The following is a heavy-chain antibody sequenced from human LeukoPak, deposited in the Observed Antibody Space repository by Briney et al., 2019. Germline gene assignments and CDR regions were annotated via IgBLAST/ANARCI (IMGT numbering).Heavy chain of an antibody. CDR3: ARDRPSDQFLFYQTFDC. Sequence: GGSLRLSCEASEFTFNHYWMSWVRQAPGKGLEWVANIKEDGSETYYVDSVEGRFTISRGNANNALYLQMNDLRAEDTAVYYCARDRPSDQFLFYQTFDCWGQGTLVAVSS. CDR1: EFTFNHYW. CDR2: IKEDGSET. V-gene: IGHV3-7*01. J-gene: IGHJ4*02. D-gene: IGHD2/OR15-2a*01.